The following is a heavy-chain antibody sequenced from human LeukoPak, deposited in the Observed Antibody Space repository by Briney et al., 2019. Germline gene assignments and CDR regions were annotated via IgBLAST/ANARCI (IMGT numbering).Heavy chain of an antibody. V-gene: IGHV3-30*02. CDR3: AKDPRDIAYYYYGMDV. CDR2: IRYDGSNK. Sequence: GGSLRLSCAASGFTFSSYAMSWVRQAPGKGLEWVAFIRYDGSNKYYADSVKGRFTISRDNSKNTLYLQMNSLRAEDTAVYYRAKDPRDIAYYYYGMDVWGQGTTVTVSS. CDR1: GFTFSSYA. J-gene: IGHJ6*02. D-gene: IGHD2-15*01.